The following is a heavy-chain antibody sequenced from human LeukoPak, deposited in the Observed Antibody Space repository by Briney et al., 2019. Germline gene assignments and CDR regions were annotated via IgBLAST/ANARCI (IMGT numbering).Heavy chain of an antibody. CDR1: DGSVSVYY. J-gene: IGHJ6*02. CDR3: ARGHCTNGVCYRGGTVYYYYGMDV. Sequence: SETLSLTCAVYDGSVSVYYWGCTRKPTWKRPQSNRKHTHSANPNYNPSPKCRVTISLDTSKNPFSLKLSSVTAADTAVYYCARGHCTNGVCYRGGTVYYYYGMDVWGQGTTVTVSS. V-gene: IGHV4-34*01. D-gene: IGHD2-8*01. CDR2: HTHSANP.